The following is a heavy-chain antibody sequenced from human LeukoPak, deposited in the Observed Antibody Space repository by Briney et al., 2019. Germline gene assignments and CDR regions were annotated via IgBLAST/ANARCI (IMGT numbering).Heavy chain of an antibody. Sequence: QSGGSLRLSCTGSGFTFGDYAMSWIRQAPGKGLEWVGLIRSKPYGETTEHAASVKGRFTISRDNSKNTLYLQMNSLRAEDTAVYYCAKGEEHTAHTFDYWGQGTLVTVSS. D-gene: IGHD1-26*01. CDR3: AKGEEHTAHTFDY. V-gene: IGHV3-49*03. CDR2: IRSKPYGETT. CDR1: GFTFGDYA. J-gene: IGHJ4*02.